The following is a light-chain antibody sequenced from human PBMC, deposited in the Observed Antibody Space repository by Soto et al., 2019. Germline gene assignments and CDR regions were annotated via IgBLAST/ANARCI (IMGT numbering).Light chain of an antibody. CDR3: QQYNNWPHT. CDR1: QSVSSN. V-gene: IGKV3-15*01. J-gene: IGKJ4*01. Sequence: EIVMTQSPATLSVSPGERATLSCRASQSVSSNLAWYQQKPGQAPRLLIYGASTRATGIPARFSGSGSGTEFTLTISSRQSEDFAVYYCQQYNNWPHTFGGGTKVEIK. CDR2: GAS.